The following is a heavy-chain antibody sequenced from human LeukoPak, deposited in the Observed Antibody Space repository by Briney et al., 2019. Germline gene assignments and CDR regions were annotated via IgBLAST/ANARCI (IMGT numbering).Heavy chain of an antibody. CDR3: ARVFYYYGSGSYYPLFDY. CDR1: GYTLTELS. Sequence: ASVKVSCKVPGYTLTELSMHWVRQAPGKGLEWMGGFDPEDGETIYAQKFQGRVTMTEDTSTDTAYMELSSLRSEDTAVYYCARVFYYYGSGSYYPLFDYWGQGTLVTASS. D-gene: IGHD3-10*01. J-gene: IGHJ4*02. V-gene: IGHV1-24*01. CDR2: FDPEDGET.